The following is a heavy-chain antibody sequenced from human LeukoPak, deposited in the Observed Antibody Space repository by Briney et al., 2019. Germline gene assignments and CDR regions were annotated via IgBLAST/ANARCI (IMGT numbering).Heavy chain of an antibody. Sequence: GGSLRLSCAVSGFIIGNDWMNWVRQAPGKGLEWVSYISSSGSTIYYADSVKGRFTISRDNAKNSLYLQMNSLRAEDTAVYYCARVGPVRYYGSGSDNDYWGQGTLVTVSS. CDR2: ISSSGSTI. V-gene: IGHV3-48*04. CDR1: GFIIGNDW. D-gene: IGHD3-10*01. J-gene: IGHJ4*02. CDR3: ARVGPVRYYGSGSDNDY.